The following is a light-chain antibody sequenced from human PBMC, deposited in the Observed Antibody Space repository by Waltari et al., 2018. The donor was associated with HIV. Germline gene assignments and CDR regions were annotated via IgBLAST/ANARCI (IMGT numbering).Light chain of an antibody. CDR1: TSNIGSND. Sequence: SVLTQPPSASGTPGQRVTISCSGSTSNIGSNDVFWYQHLPGAAPKLLIHRKNQRPSGVPDRCSGATSGTAASLAISGLRSEDEADYYCVAWDDSLRGVLFGGGTKVAVL. CDR2: RKN. V-gene: IGLV1-47*01. CDR3: VAWDDSLRGVL. J-gene: IGLJ2*01.